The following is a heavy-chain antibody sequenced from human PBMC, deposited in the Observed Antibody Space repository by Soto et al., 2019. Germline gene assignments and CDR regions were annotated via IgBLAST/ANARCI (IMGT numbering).Heavy chain of an antibody. CDR3: ASVSPRDSSGYPPDAFDI. CDR1: GYSFTSYW. V-gene: IGHV5-51*01. D-gene: IGHD3-22*01. Sequence: GESLKISCKGSGYSFTSYWIGWVRQMPGKGLEWMGIIYPGDSDTRYSPSFQGQVTISADKSISTAYLQWSSLKASDTAMYYCASVSPRDSSGYPPDAFDIWGQGTMVTVSS. J-gene: IGHJ3*02. CDR2: IYPGDSDT.